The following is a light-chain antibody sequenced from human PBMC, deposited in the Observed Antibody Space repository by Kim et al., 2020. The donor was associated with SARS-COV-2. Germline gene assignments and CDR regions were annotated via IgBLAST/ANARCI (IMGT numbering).Light chain of an antibody. CDR1: SSNIGSNT. Sequence: GQRVTISCSGSSSNIGSNTVNWYQQLPGTAPKLLIYSNDKRPSGVPDRFSASKSGTSASLAISGLQSEDEADYHCAAWDDSLNGYVFGTGTKVTVL. CDR2: SND. CDR3: AAWDDSLNGYV. V-gene: IGLV1-44*01. J-gene: IGLJ1*01.